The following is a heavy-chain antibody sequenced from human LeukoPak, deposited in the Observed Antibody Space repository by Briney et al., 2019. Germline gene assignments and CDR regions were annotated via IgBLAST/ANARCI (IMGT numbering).Heavy chain of an antibody. CDR1: GFTFSSYW. CDR3: ARAGRGWFGSMDV. V-gene: IGHV3-74*03. Sequence: GGSLRLSCAASGFTFSSYWMHWVRQAPGKGLVWVSRIDNAGSITTYADSVKGRFTISRDNAENTLYLQMNSLRVEDTAVYYCARAGRGWFGSMDVWGQGTTVTVSS. J-gene: IGHJ6*02. CDR2: IDNAGSIT. D-gene: IGHD3-10*01.